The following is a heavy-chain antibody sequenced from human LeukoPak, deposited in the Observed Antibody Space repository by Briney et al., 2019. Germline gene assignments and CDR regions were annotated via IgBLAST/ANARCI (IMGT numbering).Heavy chain of an antibody. Sequence: SQTLSLTCTVSGSSISSGSYYWSWIRQPAGKGLEWIGRIYTSGSTNYNPSLKSRVTISVDTSKNQFSLKLSSVTAADTAVYYCARANAGYSYGHDAFDIWGQGTMVTVSS. CDR1: GSSISSGSYY. CDR2: IYTSGST. D-gene: IGHD5-18*01. J-gene: IGHJ3*02. CDR3: ARANAGYSYGHDAFDI. V-gene: IGHV4-61*02.